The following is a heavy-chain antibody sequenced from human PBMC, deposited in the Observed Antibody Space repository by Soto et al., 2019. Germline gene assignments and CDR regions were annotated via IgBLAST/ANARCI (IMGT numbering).Heavy chain of an antibody. J-gene: IGHJ4*02. CDR2: IYYSGST. V-gene: IGHV4-39*01. CDR3: ARRRQGSSSWYRDYFDY. Sequence: PSETLSLTCTVSGGSISSSSYYWGWIRQPPGKGLEWIGSIYYSGSTYYNPSLKSRVTISVDTSKNQFSLKLSSVTAADTAVYYCARRRQGSSSWYRDYFDYWGQGTLVTVSS. D-gene: IGHD6-13*01. CDR1: GGSISSSSYY.